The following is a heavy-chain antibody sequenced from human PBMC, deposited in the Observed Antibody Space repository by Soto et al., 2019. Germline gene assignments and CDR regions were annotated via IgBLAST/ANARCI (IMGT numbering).Heavy chain of an antibody. CDR3: ARDGSTSCYSYDYHGMDV. CDR1: GFPFRTYW. Sequence: EVQLVESGGGLVQPGGSLRLSCAASGFPFRTYWLSWVRQVPGKGLEWVANINRDGSETDYVDSVKGRFTISRDNARNSLYLQMRSLRAEDTALYYCARDGSTSCYSYDYHGMDVWGQGTTVTVSS. CDR2: INRDGSET. V-gene: IGHV3-7*05. J-gene: IGHJ6*02. D-gene: IGHD5-18*01.